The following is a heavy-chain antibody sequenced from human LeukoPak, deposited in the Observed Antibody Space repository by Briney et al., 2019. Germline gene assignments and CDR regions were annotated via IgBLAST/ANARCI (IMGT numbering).Heavy chain of an antibody. CDR1: GASVSSDY. Sequence: SETLSLTCTVSGASVSSDYWSWIRQSPGKGLEWIGYIYHSGHTMSNPSLKSRVSLSLDASNNQFSLKLSSVTAADTAVYYCARHPFQYPFDHWGQGTVVSVSS. J-gene: IGHJ5*02. D-gene: IGHD4-4*01. V-gene: IGHV4-59*08. CDR3: ARHPFQYPFDH. CDR2: IYHSGHT.